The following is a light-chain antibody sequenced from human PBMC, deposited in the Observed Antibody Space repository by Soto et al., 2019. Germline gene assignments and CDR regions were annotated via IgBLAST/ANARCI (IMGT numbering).Light chain of an antibody. V-gene: IGKV1-9*01. J-gene: IGKJ4*01. CDR3: QQLNSYPT. CDR2: ATS. Sequence: IQLTQSPSSLSASVGDRVTVTCRASQGISNYLAWYQQKPGKAPKLLIYATSTLQSGVPSRFSGSGSGTDFTLTINSLQHEDFATYYCQQLNSYPTFGGGTKVEIK. CDR1: QGISNY.